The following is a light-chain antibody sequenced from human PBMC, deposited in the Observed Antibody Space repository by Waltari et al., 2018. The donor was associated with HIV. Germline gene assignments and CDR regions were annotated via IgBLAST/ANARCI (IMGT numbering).Light chain of an antibody. CDR1: SSDVGGYNY. J-gene: IGLJ1*01. CDR3: SSYTSSSTYV. V-gene: IGLV2-14*01. CDR2: EVS. Sequence: QSALTQPASVSGSPGQSITISCTGTSSDVGGYNYVSWYHQHPGNAPKLMSYEVSNRPSVVSNRFCGSKYGNTASLTISGLQAEDEADYYCSSYTSSSTYVLGTGTKVTVL.